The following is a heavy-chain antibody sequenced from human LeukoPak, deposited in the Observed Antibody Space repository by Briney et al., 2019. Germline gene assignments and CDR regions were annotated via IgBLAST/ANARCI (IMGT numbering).Heavy chain of an antibody. J-gene: IGHJ4*02. CDR1: GGSLSSSC. V-gene: IGHV4-59*08. CDR3: ARHKHDSSGYAFDS. D-gene: IGHD3-22*01. Sequence: SESLSLTCTVSGGSLSSSCWSWIRQPPGQGLEWIGYIHYSGTTSFHPSFKSRLTISLDTSNNQVSLRLISVTAADTPVYYCARHKHDSSGYAFDSWGQGTLVTVSS. CDR2: IHYSGTT.